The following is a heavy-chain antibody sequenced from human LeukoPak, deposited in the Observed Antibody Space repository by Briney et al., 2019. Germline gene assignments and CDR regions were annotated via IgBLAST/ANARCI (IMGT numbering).Heavy chain of an antibody. CDR3: ARHVSAVYYFDY. V-gene: IGHV4-34*01. CDR2: INHSGST. CDR1: GGSFSGYY. J-gene: IGHJ4*02. Sequence: SETLSLTCAVYGGSFSGYYWSWIRQPPGKGLEWIGEINHSGSTNYNPSLKSRVTISVDTSKNQFSLELSSVTAADTAVYYCARHVSAVYYFDYWGQGTLVTVSS.